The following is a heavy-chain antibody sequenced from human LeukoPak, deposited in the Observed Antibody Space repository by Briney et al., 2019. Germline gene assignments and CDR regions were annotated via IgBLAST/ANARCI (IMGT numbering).Heavy chain of an antibody. V-gene: IGHV1-18*01. CDR2: ISAYNGNT. Sequence: GASVKVSCKASGYTFTSYGISWVRQAPGQGLEWMGWISAYNGNTNYAQKRQGRVTMTTDTSTSTAYMELRSLRSDNTAVYYCARVEPAAMGPSFDSWGQGTLVTVSS. J-gene: IGHJ4*02. D-gene: IGHD2-2*01. CDR3: ARVEPAAMGPSFDS. CDR1: GYTFTSYG.